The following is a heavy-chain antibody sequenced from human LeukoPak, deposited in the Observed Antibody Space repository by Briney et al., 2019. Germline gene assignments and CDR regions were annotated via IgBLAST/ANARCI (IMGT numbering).Heavy chain of an antibody. V-gene: IGHV1-46*01. J-gene: IGHJ4*02. CDR1: GYTFTSYY. D-gene: IGHD3/OR15-3a*01. Sequence: SEKVSCKASGYTFTSYYMHWVRQAPGQGLEWMGIINPSGGSTSYAQKFQGRVTMTRDTSTRTVYMELSSLRSEDTAVYHCARDWTSNDYRGQGTLVTVSS. CDR3: ARDWTSNDY. CDR2: INPSGGST.